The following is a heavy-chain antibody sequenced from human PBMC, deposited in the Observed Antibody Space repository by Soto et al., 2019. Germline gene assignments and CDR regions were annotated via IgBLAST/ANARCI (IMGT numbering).Heavy chain of an antibody. CDR3: ARSGGETGAGIQLWFNYYYGMDV. CDR1: GGSISSYY. CDR2: IYYSGST. D-gene: IGHD5-18*01. Sequence: ASETLSLTCTVSGGSISSYYWSWIRQPPGKGLEWIGYIYYSGSTNYNPSLKSRVTISVDTSKNQFSLKLSSVTAADTAVYYCARSGGETGAGIQLWFNYYYGMDVWGQGTTVTVSS. V-gene: IGHV4-59*01. J-gene: IGHJ6*02.